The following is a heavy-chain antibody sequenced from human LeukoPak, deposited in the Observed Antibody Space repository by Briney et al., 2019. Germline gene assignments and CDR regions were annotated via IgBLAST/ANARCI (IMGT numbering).Heavy chain of an antibody. Sequence: SETLSLTCSVSDGSINSYYWNWIRRPPGKGLEWIGYIYYNGNTNYNPSLKSRVTISVDTSKNQFSLKLSSVTAADTAVYYCARVPLGIAVAGPSYYYYYGMDVWGQGTTVTVSS. CDR1: DGSINSYY. D-gene: IGHD6-19*01. CDR2: IYYNGNT. J-gene: IGHJ6*02. V-gene: IGHV4-59*01. CDR3: ARVPLGIAVAGPSYYYYYGMDV.